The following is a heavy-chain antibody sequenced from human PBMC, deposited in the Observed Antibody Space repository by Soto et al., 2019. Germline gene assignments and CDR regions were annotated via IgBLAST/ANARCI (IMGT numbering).Heavy chain of an antibody. J-gene: IGHJ6*03. CDR1: GFTFSSYW. Sequence: GGSLRLSCAASGFTFSSYWMHWVRQAPGKGLVWVSRINSDGSSTSYADSVKGRFTISRDNAKNTLYLQMNSLRAEDTAVYYCARYYDFWSGYYLGYYYMDVWGKGTTVTVSS. CDR2: INSDGSST. CDR3: ARYYDFWSGYYLGYYYMDV. D-gene: IGHD3-3*01. V-gene: IGHV3-74*01.